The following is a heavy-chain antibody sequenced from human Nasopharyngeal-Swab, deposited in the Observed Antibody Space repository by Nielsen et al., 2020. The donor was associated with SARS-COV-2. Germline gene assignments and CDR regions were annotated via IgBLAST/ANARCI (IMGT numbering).Heavy chain of an antibody. D-gene: IGHD3-10*01. CDR2: IYYSGGT. CDR3: SRERGRGGIWNCYYYYMDV. J-gene: IGHJ6*03. CDR1: GGSISSSSYY. Sequence: SETLSLTCTVSGGSISSSSYYWGWIRQPPGKGLEWMGSIYYSGGTYYNPSLKSRVTISLETSKNQFSLKLSSVTAADTAVYYCSRERGRGGIWNCYYYYMDVWGKGTTVTVSS. V-gene: IGHV4-39*07.